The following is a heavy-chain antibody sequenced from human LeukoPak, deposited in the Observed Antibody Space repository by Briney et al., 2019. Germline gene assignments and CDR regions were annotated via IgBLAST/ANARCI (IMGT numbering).Heavy chain of an antibody. CDR3: AREYGSGTFD. V-gene: IGHV3-53*01. CDR1: GFTFSSYA. Sequence: GGSLRLSWAASGFTFSSYAMHWVRQAPGKGLECVSVIYNGGATYYADSVKGRFTISRDNFKNTLYLQMNSLRAEDTAVYFCAREYGSGTFDWGQGTLVTVSS. J-gene: IGHJ4*02. CDR2: IYNGGAT. D-gene: IGHD2-2*01.